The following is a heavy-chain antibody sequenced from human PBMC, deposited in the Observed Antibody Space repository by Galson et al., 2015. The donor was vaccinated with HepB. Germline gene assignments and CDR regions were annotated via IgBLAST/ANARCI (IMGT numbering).Heavy chain of an antibody. Sequence: SVKVSCKASGGTFSSYAISWVRQAPGQGLEWMGGIIPIFGTANYAQKFQGRVTITADESTSTAYMELSSLRSEDTAVYYCAREGSIYYDSSGYYNWFDPWGQETLVTVSS. CDR2: IIPIFGTA. J-gene: IGHJ5*02. CDR1: GGTFSSYA. V-gene: IGHV1-69*13. CDR3: AREGSIYYDSSGYYNWFDP. D-gene: IGHD3-22*01.